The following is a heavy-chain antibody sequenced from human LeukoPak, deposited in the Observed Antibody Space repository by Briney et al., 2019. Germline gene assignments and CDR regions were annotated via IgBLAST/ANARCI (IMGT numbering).Heavy chain of an antibody. CDR2: INHSGST. D-gene: IGHD2-2*01. V-gene: IGHV4-34*01. Sequence: SETLSLTCAVYGESFSGYYWSWIRQPPGKGLEWIGEINHSGSTNYNPSLKSRVTISVDTSKNQFSLRLSSVTAADTAVYYCARGVRNCSSTSCYGLFDYWGQGTLVTVSS. CDR1: GESFSGYY. J-gene: IGHJ4*02. CDR3: ARGVRNCSSTSCYGLFDY.